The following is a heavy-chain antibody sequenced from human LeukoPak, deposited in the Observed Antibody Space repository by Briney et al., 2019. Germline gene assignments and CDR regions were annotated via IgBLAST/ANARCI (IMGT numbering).Heavy chain of an antibody. CDR2: ISSSSSYI. V-gene: IGHV3-21*01. Sequence: KPGGSLRLSCAASGFTFSSYSMNWVRQAPGKGLEWVSSISSSSSYIYYADSVKGRFTISRDNAKNSLYLQMNSLRAEDTAVYYCAREGPREPAANEWGSTYYYYGMDVWGQGTTVTVSS. CDR1: GFTFSSYS. D-gene: IGHD2-2*01. J-gene: IGHJ6*02. CDR3: AREGPREPAANEWGSTYYYYGMDV.